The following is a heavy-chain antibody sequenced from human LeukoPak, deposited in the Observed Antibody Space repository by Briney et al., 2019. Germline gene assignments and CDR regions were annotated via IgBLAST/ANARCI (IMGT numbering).Heavy chain of an antibody. D-gene: IGHD3-10*01. CDR1: GYTLTELS. CDR3: APQAYYYGSGSYQRTYWFDP. CDR2: FDPEDGET. V-gene: IGHV1-24*01. J-gene: IGHJ5*02. Sequence: ASVKVSCKVSGYTLTELSMHWVRQAPGKGLEWMGGFDPEDGETIYAQKFQGRVTMTEDTSTDTAYMELSSLRSEDTAVYYCAPQAYYYGSGSYQRTYWFDPWGQGTLVTVSS.